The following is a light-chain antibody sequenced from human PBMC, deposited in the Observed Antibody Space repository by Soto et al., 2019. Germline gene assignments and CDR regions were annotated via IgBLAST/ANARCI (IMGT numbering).Light chain of an antibody. Sequence: QTVVTQEPSFSVSPGRTVTLTCGLSSGSVSTSYYPSWYQQTPGQAPRTLIYSTNTRSSGVPDRFSGSILGNKAALTITGAQADYECDYYCVLYMGSGVWVFGGGTKVTVL. J-gene: IGLJ3*02. CDR3: VLYMGSGVWV. CDR2: STN. V-gene: IGLV8-61*01. CDR1: SGSVSTSYY.